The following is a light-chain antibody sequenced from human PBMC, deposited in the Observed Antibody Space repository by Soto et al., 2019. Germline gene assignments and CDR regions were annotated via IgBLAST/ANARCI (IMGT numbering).Light chain of an antibody. V-gene: IGKV3-20*01. CDR1: RSFASSY. Sequence: EIVLTQSPVTLSLSPGERATLSCRASRSFASSYLGWYQQKPGQAPRLLIYAASTRATGIPDRFSGSGSATDFTLTITRLEPEDFAVYYCQQYGSSLFTFGPGTKVDFK. CDR3: QQYGSSLFT. CDR2: AAS. J-gene: IGKJ3*01.